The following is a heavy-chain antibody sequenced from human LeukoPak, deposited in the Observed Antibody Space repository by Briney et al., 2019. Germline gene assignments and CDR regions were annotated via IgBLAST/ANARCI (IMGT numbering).Heavy chain of an antibody. CDR1: GFTFSSYW. CDR2: IKHNGDDL. CDR3: ARELRTFDS. Sequence: GGSLRLSCAASGFTFSSYWMAWVLQAPSKGLEWVANIKHNGDDLNYVDSVEDRFTISRDNAQNSLYLHMTSLRVEDTAVYYCARELRTFDSWGQGTLVTVSS. J-gene: IGHJ4*02. D-gene: IGHD3-16*01. V-gene: IGHV3-7*01.